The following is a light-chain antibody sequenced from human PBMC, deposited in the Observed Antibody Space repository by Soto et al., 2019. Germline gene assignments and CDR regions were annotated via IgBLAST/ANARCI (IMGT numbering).Light chain of an antibody. V-gene: IGKV1-5*03. J-gene: IGKJ2*02. CDR2: KAS. CDR1: QSIGDW. Sequence: DIQMTQSPSTLSASVGDRVTITCRASQSIGDWLAWYQQKPGKAPNLLIYKASSLESGVPSRFSGSGSGTEFTLTISSLQPDDFATYYCQQYNSYCTFGQGTNLEIK. CDR3: QQYNSYCT.